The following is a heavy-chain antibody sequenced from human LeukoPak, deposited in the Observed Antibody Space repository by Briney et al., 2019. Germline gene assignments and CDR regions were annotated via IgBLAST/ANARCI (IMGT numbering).Heavy chain of an antibody. J-gene: IGHJ4*02. CDR3: AKDGGLWVSAHWGDS. CDR1: GFTFSDYY. Sequence: GGSLRLSCAASGFTFSDYYMSWIRQAPGKGLEWVSTITTSDGNTYYADSVKGRFTVSRDNSKNTLFLQMNRLRAEDTAVYYCAKDGGLWVSAHWGDSWGRGTLVTVSS. D-gene: IGHD7-27*01. CDR2: ITTSDGNT. V-gene: IGHV3-23*01.